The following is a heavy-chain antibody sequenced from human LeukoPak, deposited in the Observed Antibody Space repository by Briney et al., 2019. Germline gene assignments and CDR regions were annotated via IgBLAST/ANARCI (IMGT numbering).Heavy chain of an antibody. Sequence: GGSLRLSCAASGFNFSDHYMDWVRQAPGKGLERVGRIRKKVNGYTTEYAASVKGRFTISRDDSKISLYLQMNSLKTEDTALYYCARVRDSDGYSYDYWGQGTLVTVSS. V-gene: IGHV3-72*01. CDR1: GFNFSDHY. J-gene: IGHJ4*02. CDR3: ARVRDSDGYSYDY. CDR2: IRKKVNGYTT. D-gene: IGHD3-22*01.